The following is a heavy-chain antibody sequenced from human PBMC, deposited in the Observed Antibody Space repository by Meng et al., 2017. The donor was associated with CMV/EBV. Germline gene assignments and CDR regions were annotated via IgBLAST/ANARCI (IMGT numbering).Heavy chain of an antibody. CDR3: AKDVSHTVTTGLDY. V-gene: IGHV3-9*01. J-gene: IGHJ4*02. D-gene: IGHD4-11*01. Sequence: SLKISCAASGFTFDDYAMHWVRQSPGKGLEWVAGINWQSGGIVYADSVKGRFTISRDNAKDSLDLQMNSLRLEDTAFYYCAKDVSHTVTTGLDYWGQGTLVTVSS. CDR2: INWQSGGI. CDR1: GFTFDDYA.